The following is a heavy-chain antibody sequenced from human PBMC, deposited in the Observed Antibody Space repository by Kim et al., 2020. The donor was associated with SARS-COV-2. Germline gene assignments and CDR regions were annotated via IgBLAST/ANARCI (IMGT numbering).Heavy chain of an antibody. CDR3: ARADAGYLNFDY. Sequence: SETLSLTCTVSGGSISSYYWSWIRQPPGKGLEWIGYIYYSGSTNYNPSLKSRVTISVDTSKNQFSLKLSSVTAADTAVYYCARADAGYLNFDYWGQGTLVTVSS. CDR1: GGSISSYY. V-gene: IGHV4-59*01. D-gene: IGHD5-12*01. CDR2: IYYSGST. J-gene: IGHJ4*02.